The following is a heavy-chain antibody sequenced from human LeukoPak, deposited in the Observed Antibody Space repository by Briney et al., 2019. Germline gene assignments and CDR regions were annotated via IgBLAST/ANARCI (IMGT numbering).Heavy chain of an antibody. CDR3: ARDWSGTAMVPPDY. D-gene: IGHD5-18*01. CDR2: ISSSGSTI. V-gene: IGHV3-48*03. Sequence: PGGSLRLSCAASGFTFSSYEMNWVRQAPGKGLEWVSYISSSGSTIYYADSVKGRFTISRDNAKNSLYLQMNSLRAEDTAVYYCARDWSGTAMVPPDYWGQGTLVTVSS. J-gene: IGHJ4*02. CDR1: GFTFSSYE.